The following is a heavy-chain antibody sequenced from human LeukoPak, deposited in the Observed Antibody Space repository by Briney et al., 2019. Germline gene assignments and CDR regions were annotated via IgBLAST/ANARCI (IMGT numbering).Heavy chain of an antibody. CDR2: IRSKANNYAT. CDR1: GFIFSGSA. CDR3: IRLRDSSGWYAGFDP. D-gene: IGHD6-19*01. J-gene: IGHJ5*02. V-gene: IGHV3-73*01. Sequence: GGSLRLSCAASGFIFSGSAMHWVRQASGKGLEWVGRIRSKANNYATAYAASVKGRFTISRDDSKNTAYLQMSSLKTEDTAVYYCIRLRDSSGWYAGFDPWGQGTLVTVSS.